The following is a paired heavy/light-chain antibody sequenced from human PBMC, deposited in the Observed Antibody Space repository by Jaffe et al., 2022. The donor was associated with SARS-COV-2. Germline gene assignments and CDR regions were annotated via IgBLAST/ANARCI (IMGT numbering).Heavy chain of an antibody. J-gene: IGHJ3*01. D-gene: IGHD3-16*01. CDR3: ARDGGVALGAFDF. Sequence: QLQLQESGPGLVNPSGTLSLTCAVSGGSISSSDWWSWVRQPPGKGLEWMGEVYHDGRTNFNPSLKSRITMSVDKSKNHFSLKLTSVTAADTAVYYCARDGGVALGAFDFWGQGTMVTVSS. CDR1: GGSISSSDW. CDR2: VYHDGRT. V-gene: IGHV4-4*02.
Light chain of an antibody. J-gene: IGKJ2*01. CDR1: QSVSSSY. CDR3: QQYGSSPEYT. Sequence: EIVLTQSPGTLSLSPGERATLSCRASQSVSSSYLAWYQQKPGQAPRLLIYGTSNRATGIPDRFSGSGSGTDFTLTISGLEPEDFAVYYCQQYGSSPEYTFGQGTKLEIK. V-gene: IGKV3-20*01. CDR2: GTS.